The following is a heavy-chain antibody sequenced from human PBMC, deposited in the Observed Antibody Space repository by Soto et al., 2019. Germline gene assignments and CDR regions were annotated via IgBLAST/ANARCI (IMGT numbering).Heavy chain of an antibody. Sequence: GASVKVSCKASGGTFSSYAISWVRQAPGQGLEWMGGIIPIFGTANYAQKFQGRVTITADESTSTAYMELSSLRSEDTAVYYCAREGGWVVVVPAATELYGMDVWGQGXTVTVYS. CDR3: AREGGWVVVVPAATELYGMDV. D-gene: IGHD2-2*01. CDR2: IIPIFGTA. V-gene: IGHV1-69*13. J-gene: IGHJ6*02. CDR1: GGTFSSYA.